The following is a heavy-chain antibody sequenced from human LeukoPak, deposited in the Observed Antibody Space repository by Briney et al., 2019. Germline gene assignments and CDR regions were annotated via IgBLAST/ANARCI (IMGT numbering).Heavy chain of an antibody. D-gene: IGHD2-21*01. J-gene: IGHJ4*02. V-gene: IGHV3-23*01. Sequence: GGSLRLSCAASGFTFSSSALTWVRQAPGKGLEWVSTIRDSGGRTYYADSVKGRFTISRDNSKNTLYLQMNSLRAEDTAVYYCAGQIMVAFFDYWGQGTLVTVSS. CDR2: IRDSGGRT. CDR1: GFTFSSSA. CDR3: AGQIMVAFFDY.